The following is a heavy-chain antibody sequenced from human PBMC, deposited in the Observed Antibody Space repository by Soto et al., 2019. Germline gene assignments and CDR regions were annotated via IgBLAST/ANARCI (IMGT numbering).Heavy chain of an antibody. J-gene: IGHJ6*04. CDR3: AMYAIRCSGGSCYWVPVDV. Sequence: EVQLVESGGGLVQPGGSLRLSCAASGFTVSSKYMSWVRQAPGKGLEWVSLIQSGGTTYYADSVKGRFTISRDSSKNMLYLAMYFLRAEARALYYCAMYAIRCSGGSCYWVPVDVWGKGTRCSVSS. CDR1: GFTVSSKY. D-gene: IGHD2-15*01. V-gene: IGHV3-66*01. CDR2: IQSGGTT.